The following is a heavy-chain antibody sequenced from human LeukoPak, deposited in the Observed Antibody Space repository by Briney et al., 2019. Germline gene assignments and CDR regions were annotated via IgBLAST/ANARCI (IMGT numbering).Heavy chain of an antibody. CDR2: ISGSGGST. Sequence: GGSLRLSCAASGFTFSSYAMSWVRQAPGKGLEWVSAISGSGGSTYYADSVKGRFTISRDNSKNTLYLQMNSLRAEDAAVYYCAKDRTGGSYLNWFDPWGQGTLVTVSS. CDR3: AKDRTGGSYLNWFDP. D-gene: IGHD1-26*01. J-gene: IGHJ5*02. V-gene: IGHV3-23*01. CDR1: GFTFSSYA.